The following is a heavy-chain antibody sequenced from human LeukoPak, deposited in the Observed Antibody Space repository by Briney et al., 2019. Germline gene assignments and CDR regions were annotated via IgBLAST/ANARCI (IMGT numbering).Heavy chain of an antibody. V-gene: IGHV3-66*01. J-gene: IGHJ4*02. CDR1: GFSVTSSH. CDR3: ARESAPHHGLDY. D-gene: IGHD5-24*01. Sequence: GGSLRLSCAASGFSVTSSHMSWVRQAPGKGLEWVSIIYSGGNTDYAGSMQGRFAISRDNSKNTLYLQMNSLRPEDTAVYYCARESAPHHGLDYWGQGTLVTISS. CDR2: IYSGGNT.